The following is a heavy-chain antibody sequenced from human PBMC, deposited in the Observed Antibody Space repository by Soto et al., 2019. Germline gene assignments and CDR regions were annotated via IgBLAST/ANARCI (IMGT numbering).Heavy chain of an antibody. CDR2: IYYSGST. CDR1: GGSISSYY. J-gene: IGHJ4*02. Sequence: SETLSLTCTVSGGSISSYYWSWIRQPPGKGLEWIGYIYYSGSTNYNPSLKSRVTISVDTSKNQFSLKLSSVTAADTAVYYCARGIAAARFYYWGQETLVTVSS. CDR3: ARGIAAARFYY. D-gene: IGHD6-13*01. V-gene: IGHV4-59*01.